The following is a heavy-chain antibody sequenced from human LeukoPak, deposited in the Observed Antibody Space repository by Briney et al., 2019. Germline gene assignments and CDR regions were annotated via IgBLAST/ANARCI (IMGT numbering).Heavy chain of an antibody. CDR2: INSSSSYI. CDR1: GFTFSSYS. Sequence: GGSLRLSCAASGFTFSSYSMNWVRQAPGKGLEWVAYINSSSSYIYYADSVKGRFTISRDNAKNSLYLQMNSLRAEDKAVYNCARDSIAAALDYWGQGTLVTVSS. V-gene: IGHV3-21*05. J-gene: IGHJ4*02. CDR3: ARDSIAAALDY. D-gene: IGHD6-13*01.